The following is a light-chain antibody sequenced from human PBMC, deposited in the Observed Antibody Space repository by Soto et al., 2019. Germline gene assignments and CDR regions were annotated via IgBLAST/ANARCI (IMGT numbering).Light chain of an antibody. CDR1: QSISSY. V-gene: IGKV1-39*01. Sequence: DIQMTQSPSSLSASVGDRVTITCRASQSISSYLNWYQQKPGKAPKLLIYAASSLQSGVPSRFSGSGFETDFTLTISRLQPEDFATYYCQQSYSTPLTFGGGTKVEIK. J-gene: IGKJ4*01. CDR2: AAS. CDR3: QQSYSTPLT.